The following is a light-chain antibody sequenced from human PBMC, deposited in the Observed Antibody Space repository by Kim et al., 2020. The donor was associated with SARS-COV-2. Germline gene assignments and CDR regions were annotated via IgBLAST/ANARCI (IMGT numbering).Light chain of an antibody. V-gene: IGKV3-15*01. CDR1: QSISGD. Sequence: SVSPGERATLSCRASQSISGDLAWYQQKPGQAPTLLIYTASTRATGIPARFTGSGSGTEFTLTISSLQSEDFAVYYCQQYNNWPYTFGQGTKLEI. CDR2: TAS. J-gene: IGKJ2*01. CDR3: QQYNNWPYT.